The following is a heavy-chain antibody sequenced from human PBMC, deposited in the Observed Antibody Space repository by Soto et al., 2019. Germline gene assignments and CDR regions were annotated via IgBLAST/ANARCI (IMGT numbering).Heavy chain of an antibody. D-gene: IGHD3-3*01. V-gene: IGHV3-64D*06. Sequence: EVQLVESGGGLVQPGGSLRLSCSASGFTFSSNAMHWVRQAPGKGLEYVSAISGYGDTTYYADSVKGRFTISRDNSKKTLYLQMNSLRPEDTAVYYCVKDGVALRFLERFSTGDVWGQGTTVTVSS. CDR3: VKDGVALRFLERFSTGDV. CDR1: GFTFSSNA. CDR2: ISGYGDTT. J-gene: IGHJ6*02.